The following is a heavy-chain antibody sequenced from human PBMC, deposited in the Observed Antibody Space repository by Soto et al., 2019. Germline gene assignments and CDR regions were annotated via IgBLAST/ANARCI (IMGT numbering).Heavy chain of an antibody. V-gene: IGHV4-30-4*01. CDR3: ARYIAASGPSYLDF. D-gene: IGHD6-13*01. CDR1: GGSISSGDYY. J-gene: IGHJ4*02. CDR2: IYYSGST. Sequence: SETLSLTCTVSGGSISSGDYYWSWIRQPPGKGLEWIGYIYYSGSTYYNPSLKSRVTISVDTSKNQFSLKLSSVTAADTAVYYCARYIAASGPSYLDFWGQGTLVPVSP.